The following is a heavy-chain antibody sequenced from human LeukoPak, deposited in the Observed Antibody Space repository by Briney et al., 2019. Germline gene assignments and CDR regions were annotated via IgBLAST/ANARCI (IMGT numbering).Heavy chain of an antibody. CDR1: GFTFDDYA. D-gene: IGHD2-21*01. CDR2: ISWNSGSI. V-gene: IGHV3-9*01. Sequence: GRSLRLSCAASGFTFDDYAMHWVRQAPGRGLEWVSGISWNSGSIGYADSVKGRFTISRDNAKNSLYLQMNSLRAVETAVYYCARIAYLDEGMDVWGRGTTVTVSS. CDR3: ARIAYLDEGMDV. J-gene: IGHJ6*03.